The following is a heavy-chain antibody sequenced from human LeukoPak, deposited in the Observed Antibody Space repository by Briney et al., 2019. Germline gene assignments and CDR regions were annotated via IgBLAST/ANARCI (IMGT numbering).Heavy chain of an antibody. CDR3: AKPHYYDSSGYAY. J-gene: IGHJ4*02. Sequence: PGGSLRLSCAASGFTFSSYAMSWVRQAPGKGLEWVSAISGSGGSTYYADSVKGWFTISRDNSKNTLYLQMNSLRAEDTAVYYCAKPHYYDSSGYAYWGQGTLVTVSS. V-gene: IGHV3-23*01. D-gene: IGHD3-22*01. CDR1: GFTFSSYA. CDR2: ISGSGGST.